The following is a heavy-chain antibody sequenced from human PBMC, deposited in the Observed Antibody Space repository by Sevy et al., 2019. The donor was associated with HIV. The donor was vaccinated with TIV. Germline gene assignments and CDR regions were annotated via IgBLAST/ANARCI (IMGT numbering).Heavy chain of an antibody. J-gene: IGHJ4*02. CDR1: GFTFSTYG. CDR3: AKDPRPSHRITTFGGVDYFEY. CDR2: IRYDESEQ. V-gene: IGHV3-30*02. Sequence: GGSLRLSCAASGFTFSTYGMHWVRQAPGKGLEWVAFIRYDESEQYCADSVKGRCTISRDNSKNTLYLRLSSLRDEDTAVYYCAKDPRPSHRITTFGGVDYFEYWGQGTLVTVSS. D-gene: IGHD3-3*01.